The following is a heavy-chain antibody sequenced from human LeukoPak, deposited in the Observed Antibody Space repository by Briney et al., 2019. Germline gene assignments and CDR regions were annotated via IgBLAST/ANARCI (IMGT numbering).Heavy chain of an antibody. D-gene: IGHD3-9*01. CDR2: IKNDGSEK. CDR3: ATADWFSFDF. Sequence: PGGSLRLSCAASGFTFSSYWMSWVRQAPGKGLEWVATIKNDGSEKNYEASVKGRFTISRDNAKNSLYLQMSGLRAEDTAVYFCATADWFSFDFWGQGTLVTVSS. V-gene: IGHV3-7*04. CDR1: GFTFSSYW. J-gene: IGHJ4*02.